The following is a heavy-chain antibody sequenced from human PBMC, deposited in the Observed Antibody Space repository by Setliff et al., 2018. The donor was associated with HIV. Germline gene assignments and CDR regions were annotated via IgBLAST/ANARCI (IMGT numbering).Heavy chain of an antibody. Sequence: GGSLRLSCAASGFTFNNYAMSWVRQAPGKGLEWVSSISGSGGSTYYADSVKGRFTVSRDNPKNTLYLQMNSLRAEDTALYYCATLKTVGSIIFATTGMDVWGQGTTVTVSS. CDR2: ISGSGGST. V-gene: IGHV3-23*01. D-gene: IGHD3-10*01. CDR3: ATLKTVGSIIFATTGMDV. J-gene: IGHJ6*02. CDR1: GFTFNNYA.